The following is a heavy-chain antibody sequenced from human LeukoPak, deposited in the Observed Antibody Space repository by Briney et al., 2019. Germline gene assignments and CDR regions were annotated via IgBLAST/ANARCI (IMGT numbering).Heavy chain of an antibody. CDR3: ATARGGY. V-gene: IGHV3-23*01. Sequence: GGSLRLSCAASAFTFSSYAMGWVRQAPGKGLEWVSGTSTSGGSTYYADSVKGRFTISRDNSKNTLSLQMTSLRAEDTAVYYCATARGGYWRQGTLVTVSS. D-gene: IGHD2-15*01. CDR1: AFTFSSYA. CDR2: TSTSGGST. J-gene: IGHJ4*02.